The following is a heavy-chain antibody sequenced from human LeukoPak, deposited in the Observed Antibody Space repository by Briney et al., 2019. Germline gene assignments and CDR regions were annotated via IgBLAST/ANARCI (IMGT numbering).Heavy chain of an antibody. Sequence: SGTLSLTCAVSGGSISSSNWWSWVRQPPGKGLEWIGEIYHSGSTNYNPSLKSRVTISVDKSKNQFSLKLSSVTAADTAVYYCARDFDSSGWYFDYWGQGTLVTVSS. CDR1: GGSISSSNW. CDR2: IYHSGST. CDR3: ARDFDSSGWYFDY. D-gene: IGHD6-19*01. V-gene: IGHV4-4*02. J-gene: IGHJ4*02.